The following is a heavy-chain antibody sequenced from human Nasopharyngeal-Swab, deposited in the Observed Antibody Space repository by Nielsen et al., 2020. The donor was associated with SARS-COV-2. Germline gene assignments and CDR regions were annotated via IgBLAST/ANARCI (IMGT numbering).Heavy chain of an antibody. Sequence: GESLKISCQGSGYSFTNYCIGWVRQMPGKGLEWMGIIYSGDSDTRYSPSFQGQVTISADKSISTAYLQWSSLKASDTAMYFCARLGIAAAAGTFDIWGQGTMVTVSS. CDR1: GYSFTNYC. J-gene: IGHJ3*02. D-gene: IGHD6-13*01. CDR3: ARLGIAAAAGTFDI. V-gene: IGHV5-51*01. CDR2: IYSGDSDT.